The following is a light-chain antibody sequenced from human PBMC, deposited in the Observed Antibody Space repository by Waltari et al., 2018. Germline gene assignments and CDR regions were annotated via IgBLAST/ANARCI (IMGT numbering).Light chain of an antibody. J-gene: IGLJ1*01. CDR3: CSYAGLGIYV. CDR2: EVT. V-gene: IGLV2-23*02. Sequence: QSGLTQPASVSGSPGQSTTISCTGTSSDVGNYNLVSWYQKYQGKAPKLMVYEVTKRTSGVSDRFSGSKSGNTASLTISGLQSEDEADYYCCSYAGLGIYVFGTGTKVTVL. CDR1: SSDVGNYNL.